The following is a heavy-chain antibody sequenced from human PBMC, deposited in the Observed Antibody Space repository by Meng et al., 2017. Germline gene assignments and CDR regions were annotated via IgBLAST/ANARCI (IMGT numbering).Heavy chain of an antibody. J-gene: IGHJ4*02. CDR3: ARGPNRWTGFDY. CDR2: MNPNSGNT. D-gene: IGHD3/OR15-3a*01. Sequence: GLVVECVAQVKKPGASVKVSCKASGYTFSSYDIKWLRQATGQGLEWMGWMNPNSGNTGYAQKFQGRVTMTRNTSISTAYMELSSLRSEDTAVYYCARGPNRWTGFDYWGQGTLVTVSS. V-gene: IGHV1-8*01. CDR1: GYTFSSYD.